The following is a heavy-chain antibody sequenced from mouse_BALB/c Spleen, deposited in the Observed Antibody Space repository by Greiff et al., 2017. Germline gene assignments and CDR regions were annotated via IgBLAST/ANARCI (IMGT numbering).Heavy chain of an antibody. Sequence: QVTLKVSGPGILQPSQTLSLTCSFSGFSLSTSGMGVSCIRQPSGKGLEWLAHIYWDDDNRYNPSLKSRLTISKDTSSNQVFLKITSVDTADTATYYCARNYRYEGIYAMDYWGQGTSVTVSS. CDR2: IYWDDDN. J-gene: IGHJ4*01. CDR3: ARNYRYEGIYAMDY. D-gene: IGHD2-14*01. CDR1: GFSLSTSGMG. V-gene: IGHV8-12*01.